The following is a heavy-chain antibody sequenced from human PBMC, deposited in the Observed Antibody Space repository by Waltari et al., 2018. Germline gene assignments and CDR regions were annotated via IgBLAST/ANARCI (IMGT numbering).Heavy chain of an antibody. CDR3: ARDGYYYDSSGYKNWFDP. CDR1: GYTFTGYY. J-gene: IGHJ5*02. V-gene: IGHV1-2*02. Sequence: QVQLVQSGAEVKKPGASVKVSCKASGYTFTGYYIHWVRQAPGQGLELMGWINPNSGGTNYVQKFQGRVTMTRDTSISTAYMELSRLRSDDTAVYYCARDGYYYDSSGYKNWFDPWGQGTLVTVSS. CDR2: INPNSGGT. D-gene: IGHD3-22*01.